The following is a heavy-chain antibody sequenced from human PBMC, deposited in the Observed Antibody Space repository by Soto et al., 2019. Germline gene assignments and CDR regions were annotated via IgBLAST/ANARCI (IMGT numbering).Heavy chain of an antibody. CDR2: ISYDGSNK. V-gene: IGHV3-30-3*01. Sequence: QVQLVESGGGVVQPGRSLRLSCAASGFTFSSYAMHWVRQAPGKGLEWVAVISYDGSNKYYADSVKGRFTISRDNSKDTLYLQMNRLRAEDTAVYYCARDRYYYDSSGPPRGYFDYWGQGTLVTVSS. D-gene: IGHD3-22*01. J-gene: IGHJ4*02. CDR1: GFTFSSYA. CDR3: ARDRYYYDSSGPPRGYFDY.